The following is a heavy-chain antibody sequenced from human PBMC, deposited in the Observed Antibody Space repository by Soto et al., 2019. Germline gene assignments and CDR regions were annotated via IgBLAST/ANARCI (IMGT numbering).Heavy chain of an antibody. D-gene: IGHD2-15*01. CDR3: ARGGRYCSGGSCYLSTRWYFDL. J-gene: IGHJ2*01. CDR1: GGSFSGYY. Sequence: QVQLQQWGAGLLKPSETLSLTCAVYGGSFSGYYWSWIRQPPGKGLEWIGEINHSGSTNYNPSLKSRVTISVDTSKNQFSLKLSSVTAADTAVYYCARGGRYCSGGSCYLSTRWYFDLWGRGTLVTVSS. CDR2: INHSGST. V-gene: IGHV4-34*01.